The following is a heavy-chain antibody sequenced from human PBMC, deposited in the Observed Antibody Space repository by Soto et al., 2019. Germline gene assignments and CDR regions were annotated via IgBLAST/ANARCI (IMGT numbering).Heavy chain of an antibody. D-gene: IGHD6-6*01. Sequence: PGGTLRISSAASGFTFSSYWMSWVRQAPGKGLEWVANIKQDGSEKYYVDSVKGRFTISRDNAKNSLYQQMNSLRAEDTAVYYFSVISARTGDVFEFCSQGKMVTV. V-gene: IGHV3-7*01. CDR3: SVISARTGDVFEF. CDR2: IKQDGSEK. J-gene: IGHJ3*01. CDR1: GFTFSSYW.